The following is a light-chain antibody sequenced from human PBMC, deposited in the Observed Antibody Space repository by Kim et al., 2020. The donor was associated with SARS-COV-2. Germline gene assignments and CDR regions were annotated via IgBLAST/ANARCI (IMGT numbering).Light chain of an antibody. Sequence: GQSITISCTGTSSDVGGYNYVAWYQHHPGKAPKLMINYVTNRPSGVSNRFSGSKSGNTASLTISGLQAEDEADYYCSSYTSSSTWVFGGGTQLTVL. CDR1: SSDVGGYNY. V-gene: IGLV2-14*03. CDR2: YVT. J-gene: IGLJ3*02. CDR3: SSYTSSSTWV.